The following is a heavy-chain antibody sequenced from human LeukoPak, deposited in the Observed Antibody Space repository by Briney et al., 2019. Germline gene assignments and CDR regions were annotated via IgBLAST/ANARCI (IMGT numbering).Heavy chain of an antibody. V-gene: IGHV3-23*01. Sequence: GGSLRLSCAASGFTFSSYAMSWVRQAPGNGLEWVSAISGSGGSTYYADSVKGRFTIWRDNSKNTLYLQMNSLRAEDTAVYYCAKAVGYCSSTSCYTFDYWGQGSLVTVSS. D-gene: IGHD2-2*02. CDR1: GFTFSSYA. CDR3: AKAVGYCSSTSCYTFDY. CDR2: ISGSGGST. J-gene: IGHJ4*02.